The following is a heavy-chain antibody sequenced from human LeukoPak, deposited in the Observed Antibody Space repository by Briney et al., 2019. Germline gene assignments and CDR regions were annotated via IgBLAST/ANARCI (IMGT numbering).Heavy chain of an antibody. CDR3: AKDWTYGAVAGPFDY. D-gene: IGHD6-19*01. J-gene: IGHJ4*02. CDR1: GASISGGTYY. CDR2: IYYTGST. Sequence: PSETLSLTCSVSGASISGGTYYWGWIRQPPGKGLEWIGSIYYTGSTYDNPSLKSRVTISVDTSKNQFSLKLSSVTAADTAVYYCAKDWTYGAVAGPFDYWGQGTLVTVSS. V-gene: IGHV4-39*02.